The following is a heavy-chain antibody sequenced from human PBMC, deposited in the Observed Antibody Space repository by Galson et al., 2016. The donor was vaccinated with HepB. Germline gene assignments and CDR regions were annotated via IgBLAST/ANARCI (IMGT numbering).Heavy chain of an antibody. CDR1: GFSFGTFA. CDR2: INGGGARS. J-gene: IGHJ3*02. CDR3: ARPDTSVYAFDI. Sequence: SLRLSCAASGFSFGTFAMSWVRQAPGKGLELVSTINGGGARSTYADSVRGRFFISRDNAKNSLYLQMNSLRAEDTAVYYCARPDTSVYAFDIWGQGTMVTVSS. V-gene: IGHV3-23*01. D-gene: IGHD3-22*01.